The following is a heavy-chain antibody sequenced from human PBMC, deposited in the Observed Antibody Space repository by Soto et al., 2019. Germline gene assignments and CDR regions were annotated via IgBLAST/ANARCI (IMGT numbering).Heavy chain of an antibody. J-gene: IGHJ6*02. CDR3: AKGVNVGSATPVLPAPNPYYYYGMDV. CDR1: GFTFSSYA. V-gene: IGHV3-23*01. CDR2: VSGSGGST. Sequence: EVQLLESGGGLAQPGGSLRLSCAASGFTFSSYAMSWVRQAPGKGLEWVSAVSGSGGSTYYADSVKGRFTISRANSKNTLDLQMNSLRAEDTAVYYCAKGVNVGSATPVLPAPNPYYYYGMDVWGQGTTVTVSS. D-gene: IGHD2-2*01.